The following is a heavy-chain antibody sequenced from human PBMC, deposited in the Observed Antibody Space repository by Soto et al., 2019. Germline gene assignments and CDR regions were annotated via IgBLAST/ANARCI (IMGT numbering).Heavy chain of an antibody. CDR2: MNPKCGQT. CDR1: GYTFSTYD. Sequence: QVQLVQSGAEVKKPGASVKVSCKASGYTFSTYDINWVRQASGQGLEWLGWMNPKCGQTGYTQKFQGRVTMTANTSMSTAYMELSSLRSEDTAVYYCARDIAPAQDWFGPWGQGTLVTVSS. V-gene: IGHV1-8*01. CDR3: ARDIAPAQDWFGP. D-gene: IGHD6-13*01. J-gene: IGHJ5*02.